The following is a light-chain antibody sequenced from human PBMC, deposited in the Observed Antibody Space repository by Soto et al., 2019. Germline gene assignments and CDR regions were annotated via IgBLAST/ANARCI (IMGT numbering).Light chain of an antibody. CDR3: QQYGSSLP. CDR2: GAS. J-gene: IGKJ1*01. CDR1: KSVSNY. V-gene: IGKV3-20*01. Sequence: EVVLTQSPGTLSLSPGERATLACRASKSVSNYLAWYQQKSGQAPRLLIYGASSRASGIPDRFSGSGSGTDFTLPISRVEPEDFAVYYCQQYGSSLPVGLGTKLELK.